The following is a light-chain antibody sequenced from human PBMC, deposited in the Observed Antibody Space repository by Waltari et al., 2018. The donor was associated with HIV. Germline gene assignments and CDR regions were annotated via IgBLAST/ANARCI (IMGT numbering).Light chain of an antibody. J-gene: IGLJ2*01. V-gene: IGLV2-14*01. CDR3: NSYISGTSPV. CDR2: EVT. Sequence: QSALTQPASVSGSPGQSITISCDLNDNAYVSWYQRHPGKAPKVIIYEVTNRPSGLSNRFSGSKSGNTATLTISGLQPEDEADYFCNSYISGTSPVFGRGTRVTVL. CDR1: LNDNAY.